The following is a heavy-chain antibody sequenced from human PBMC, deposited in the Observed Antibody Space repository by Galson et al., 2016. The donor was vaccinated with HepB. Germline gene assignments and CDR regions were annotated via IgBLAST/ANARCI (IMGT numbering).Heavy chain of an antibody. V-gene: IGHV5-10-1*01. CDR1: GYNFINYC. CDR2: IDPSDAYT. Sequence: QSGAEVTKPGESLRISCQGSGYNFINYCITWVRQMPGKGLEWMGTIDPSDAYTNYSPSFQGHVTISIDKSVSKAYLQWSSLKASDTAIYFCARQRTKMLRGDSYGLDVWGQGTTITVSS. D-gene: IGHD3-10*01. CDR3: ARQRTKMLRGDSYGLDV. J-gene: IGHJ6*02.